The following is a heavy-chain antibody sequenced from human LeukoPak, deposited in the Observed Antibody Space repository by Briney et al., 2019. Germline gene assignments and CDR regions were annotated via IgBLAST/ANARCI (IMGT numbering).Heavy chain of an antibody. D-gene: IGHD3-10*01. CDR2: IYYSGST. J-gene: IGHJ5*02. CDR3: ARHSGVLLWFGTPKNNWFDP. Sequence: PSETLPLTCTVSGGSISSYYWSWIRQPPGKGLEWIGYIYYSGSTNYNPSLKSRVTISVDTSKNQFSLKLSSVTAADTAVYYCARHSGVLLWFGTPKNNWFDPWGRGTLVTVSS. CDR1: GGSISSYY. V-gene: IGHV4-59*08.